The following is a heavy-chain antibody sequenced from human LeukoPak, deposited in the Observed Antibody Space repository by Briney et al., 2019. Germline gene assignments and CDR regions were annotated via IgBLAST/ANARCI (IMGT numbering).Heavy chain of an antibody. CDR1: GFTFTNYG. Sequence: GGSLRLSCAASGFTFTNYGVSWVRQAPGKGLEWVSVISGSGGNRNYGDAVKGRFPISRDNSNNNTMYLQMNSLRAEDTAVYYCARVRLNYDSRGLKYYFDYWGQGTLVTVSS. CDR3: ARVRLNYDSRGLKYYFDY. V-gene: IGHV3-23*01. D-gene: IGHD3-22*01. J-gene: IGHJ4*02. CDR2: ISGSGGNR.